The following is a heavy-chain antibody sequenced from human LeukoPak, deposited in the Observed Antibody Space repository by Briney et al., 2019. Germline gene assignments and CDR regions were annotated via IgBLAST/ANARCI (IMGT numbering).Heavy chain of an antibody. D-gene: IGHD2-15*01. V-gene: IGHV3-30*18. J-gene: IGHJ4*02. CDR2: ISYDGSKV. CDR3: AKDDAGLPDY. CDR1: GYTFSNYG. Sequence: PGGSLRLSCTASGYTFSNYGMHWVRQGPGKGLEWVAVISYDGSKVFYGDFAKGRFTISRDDSRDTVYLQMHSLRVEDMAVYYCAKDDAGLPDYWGQGTLVTVSS.